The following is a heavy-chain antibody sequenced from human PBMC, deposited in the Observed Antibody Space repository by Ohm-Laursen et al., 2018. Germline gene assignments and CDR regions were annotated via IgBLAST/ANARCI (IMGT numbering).Heavy chain of an antibody. J-gene: IGHJ4*02. CDR1: GFTFSSYW. Sequence: SLRLSCSASGFTFSSYWMHWVRQAPGKGLVWVSRINSDGSSTSYADSVKGRFTISRDNSKNTLYLQMNSLRAEDTAVYYCARAQYYYDTEDVWGQGTLVTVSS. V-gene: IGHV3-74*01. CDR3: ARAQYYYDTEDV. CDR2: INSDGSST. D-gene: IGHD3-22*01.